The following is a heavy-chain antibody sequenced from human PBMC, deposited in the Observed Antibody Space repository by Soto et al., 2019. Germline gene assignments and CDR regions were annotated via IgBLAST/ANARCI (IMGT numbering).Heavy chain of an antibody. CDR2: IPNTENKK. CDR3: ARTAGGRVRGALDI. D-gene: IGHD6-13*01. J-gene: IGHJ3*02. CDR1: GFTFSSYG. Sequence: DLEESGGGVVQPGTSLRLSCVASGFTFSSYGMHWVRQAPGKGLEWVAVIPNTENKKYYADSVKGRFTISRDNSQNTLFLQMDSLMSEDTAMYYCARTAGGRVRGALDIWGQGPMVTVS. V-gene: IGHV3-30-3*01.